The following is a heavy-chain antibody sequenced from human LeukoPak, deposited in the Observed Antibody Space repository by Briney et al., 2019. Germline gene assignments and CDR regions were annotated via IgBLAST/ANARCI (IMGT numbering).Heavy chain of an antibody. CDR2: MNPNSGNT. CDR1: GYTFTSYD. D-gene: IGHD6-13*01. Sequence: GSVKVSCKASGYTFTSYDINWVRPATGQGLEWMGWMNPNSGNTGYAQKFQGRVTITRNTSISTAYMELSSLRSDETAVYYCARGESSSWYGWGQGTLVTVSS. V-gene: IGHV1-8*03. J-gene: IGHJ4*02. CDR3: ARGESSSWYG.